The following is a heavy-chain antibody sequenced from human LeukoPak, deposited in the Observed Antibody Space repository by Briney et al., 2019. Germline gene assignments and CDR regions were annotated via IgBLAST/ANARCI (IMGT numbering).Heavy chain of an antibody. D-gene: IGHD6-13*01. CDR2: TYYRSKWFN. Sequence: SQTLSLTCAISGDSVSSNSAAWNWIRQSPSRGLEWLGRTYYRSKWFNDYAVSVKSRITINPDTSKNQFSLQLNSVTPEDTAVYYCARGVRASIAAAGTSWWFDPWGQGTLVTVSS. CDR3: ARGVRASIAAAGTSWWFDP. CDR1: GDSVSSNSAA. J-gene: IGHJ5*02. V-gene: IGHV6-1*01.